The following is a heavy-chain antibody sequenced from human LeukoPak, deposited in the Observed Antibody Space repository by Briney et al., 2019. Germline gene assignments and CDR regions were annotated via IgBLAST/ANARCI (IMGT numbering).Heavy chain of an antibody. V-gene: IGHV3-30*04. CDR3: ARREAYCSGGSCYSNYYYYGMDV. J-gene: IGHJ6*02. CDR2: ISYDGSNK. D-gene: IGHD2-15*01. CDR1: GFTFSSYA. Sequence: PGRSLRLSCAASGFTFSSYAMHWVRQAPGKGLEWVAVISYDGSNKYYADPVKGRFTISRGNSKNTLYLQMNSLRAEDTAVYYCARREAYCSGGSCYSNYYYYGMDVWGQGTTVTVSS.